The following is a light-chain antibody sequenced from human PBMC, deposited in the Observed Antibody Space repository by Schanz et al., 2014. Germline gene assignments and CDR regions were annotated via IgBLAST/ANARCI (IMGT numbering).Light chain of an antibody. CDR3: QQHGSSVT. V-gene: IGKV3-20*01. Sequence: EIVLTQSPGTLSLSPGERATLSCRASQSVSSTYLTWYQQKPGQAPRLLIYDASTRATGIPDRFSGSGSGTDFTLTISRLEPEDFAVYYCQQHGSSVTFGPGTKVDIK. CDR1: QSVSSTY. CDR2: DAS. J-gene: IGKJ3*01.